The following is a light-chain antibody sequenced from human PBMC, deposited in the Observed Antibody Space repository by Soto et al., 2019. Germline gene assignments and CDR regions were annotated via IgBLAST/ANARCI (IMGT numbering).Light chain of an antibody. CDR1: QSVGNN. Sequence: EIVMTQSPATVSVSPGERATLYCRASQSVGNNLAWYQQKPGQAPSLFIFGASVRATGVPDRFSGSGSGTEFTLSISNLQSEDSAVYYSQQYESWPPLFTFGQGTKVDVK. J-gene: IGKJ2*01. V-gene: IGKV3-15*01. CDR3: QQYESWPPLFT. CDR2: GAS.